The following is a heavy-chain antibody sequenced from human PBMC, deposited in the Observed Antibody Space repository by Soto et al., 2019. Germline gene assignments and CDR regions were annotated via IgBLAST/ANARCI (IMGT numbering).Heavy chain of an antibody. J-gene: IGHJ5*02. V-gene: IGHV1-18*01. CDR1: GYTFTSYG. CDR3: GRDRVPNHSSSSEKPTSAP. Sequence: ASVKVSCKASGYTFTSYGISWVRQAPGQGLEWMGWISAYNGNTNYAQKLQGRVTMTTDTSTSTAYMELRSLRSDDTAVYYCGRDRVPNHSSSSEKPTSAPWGQGTLVTVSS. D-gene: IGHD6-13*01. CDR2: ISAYNGNT.